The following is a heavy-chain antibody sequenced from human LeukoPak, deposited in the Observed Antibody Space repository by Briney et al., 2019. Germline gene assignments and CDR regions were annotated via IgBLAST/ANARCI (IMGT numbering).Heavy chain of an antibody. CDR1: GYTFTSYG. V-gene: IGHV1-2*06. J-gene: IGHJ4*02. CDR3: ARDWVPAAKGPIYYFDY. D-gene: IGHD2-2*01. Sequence: GASVKVSCKASGYTFTSYGISWVRQAPGQGLEWMGRINPNSGGTNYAQKFQGRVTMTRDTSISTAYMELSRLRSDDTAVYYCARDWVPAAKGPIYYFDYWGQGTLVTVSS. CDR2: INPNSGGT.